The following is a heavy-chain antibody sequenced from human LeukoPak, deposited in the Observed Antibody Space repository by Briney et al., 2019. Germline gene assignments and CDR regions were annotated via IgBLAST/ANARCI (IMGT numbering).Heavy chain of an antibody. Sequence: ASVKVSCKASGYTFTSYAMHWVRQAPGQRLEWMGWINAGNGNTKYSQKFQGRVTITRDTSASTAYMELSSLRSEDTAVYYCATPGVDYYYYGMDVWGQGTTVTVSS. J-gene: IGHJ6*02. D-gene: IGHD2-15*01. CDR3: ATPGVDYYYYGMDV. CDR2: INAGNGNT. V-gene: IGHV1-3*01. CDR1: GYTFTSYA.